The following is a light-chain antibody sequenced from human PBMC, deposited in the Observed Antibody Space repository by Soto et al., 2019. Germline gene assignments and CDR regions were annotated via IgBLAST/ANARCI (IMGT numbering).Light chain of an antibody. CDR2: DNN. CDR1: SSDIGNNY. V-gene: IGLV1-51*01. J-gene: IGLJ2*01. Sequence: QSVLTQPPSVSAAPGQKVTSSCSASSSDIGNNYVSWYQQLPGTAPKLLIYDNNRRPSGIPDRFSGSKSGTSATLDITGLQTGDEADYYCGTWDTSLHVVFGGGTQLTVL. CDR3: GTWDTSLHVV.